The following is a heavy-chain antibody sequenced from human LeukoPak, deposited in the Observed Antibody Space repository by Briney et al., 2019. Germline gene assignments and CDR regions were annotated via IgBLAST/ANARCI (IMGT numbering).Heavy chain of an antibody. CDR3: AKKISDWYFDL. CDR1: GHTFTSYY. V-gene: IGHV1-46*01. CDR2: IIPSGGST. J-gene: IGHJ2*01. D-gene: IGHD3-3*02. Sequence: ASVKVSCKASGHTFTSYYMHWVRQAPGQGLEWMGIIIPSGGSTSYAQKFQGRVTMTRDTSTSTVYMELSSLRSEDTAVYYCAKKISDWYFDLWGRGTLVTVSS.